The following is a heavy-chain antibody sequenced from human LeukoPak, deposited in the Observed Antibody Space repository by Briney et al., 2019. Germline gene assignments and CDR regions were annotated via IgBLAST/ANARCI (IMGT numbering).Heavy chain of an antibody. Sequence: ASVKVSCKASGGTFSSYAISWVRQAPGQGLEWMGGIIPIFGTANYAQKFQGRVTITTDESTRTAYMELSSLRSEDTAVYYCARELDQGAFDIWGQGTMVTVSS. V-gene: IGHV1-69*05. CDR1: GGTFSSYA. D-gene: IGHD2-2*03. CDR3: ARELDQGAFDI. CDR2: IIPIFGTA. J-gene: IGHJ3*02.